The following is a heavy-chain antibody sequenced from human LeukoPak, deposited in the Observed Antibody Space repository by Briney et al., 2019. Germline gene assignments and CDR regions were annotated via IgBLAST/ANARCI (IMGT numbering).Heavy chain of an antibody. V-gene: IGHV1-69*06. Sequence: SVKVSCKASGGTFSSYAISWVRQAPGQGLEWMGRIIPIFGTANYAQKFQGRVTITADKSTSTAYMELSSLRSEDTAVYYCLTMVRGAFDYWGQGTLVTVSS. CDR2: IIPIFGTA. J-gene: IGHJ4*02. D-gene: IGHD3-10*01. CDR1: GGTFSSYA. CDR3: LTMVRGAFDY.